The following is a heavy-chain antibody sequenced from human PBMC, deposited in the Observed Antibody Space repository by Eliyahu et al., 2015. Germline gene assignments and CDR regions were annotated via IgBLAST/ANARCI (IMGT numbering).Heavy chain of an antibody. J-gene: IGHJ5*02. CDR3: ARGTPSSSWYHPFDP. CDR1: GGSXSSYY. V-gene: IGHV4-4*07. CDR2: IYTSGST. Sequence: QVQLQESGPGLVKPSETLSLTCTVSGGSXSSYYWSWIRQPAGKGLEWIGRIYTSGSTNYNPSLKSRVTMSVDTSKNQFSLKLSSVTAADTAVYYCARGTPSSSWYHPFDPWGQGTLVTVSS. D-gene: IGHD6-13*01.